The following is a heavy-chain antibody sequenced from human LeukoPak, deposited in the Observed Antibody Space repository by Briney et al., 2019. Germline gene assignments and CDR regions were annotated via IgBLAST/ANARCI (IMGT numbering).Heavy chain of an antibody. J-gene: IGHJ4*02. V-gene: IGHV1-69*05. CDR3: ARERSSGRDSPPDY. D-gene: IGHD6-19*01. Sequence: GASVKVSCKASGGTFSSYAISWVRQAPGQGLEWMGRIISIFGTANYAQKFQGRVTITTDESTSTAYMELSSLRSEDTAVYYCARERSSGRDSPPDYWGQGTLVTVSS. CDR2: IISIFGTA. CDR1: GGTFSSYA.